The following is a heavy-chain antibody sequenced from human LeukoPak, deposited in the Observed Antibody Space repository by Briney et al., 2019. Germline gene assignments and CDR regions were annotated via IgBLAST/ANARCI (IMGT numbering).Heavy chain of an antibody. Sequence: GGSLRLSCAASGFTFSSYSMSWVRQAPGRGLEWVSAMSDIGSTTYYADSVKGRFTISRDTSKNTLYLQMNSLRAEDTAIYYCAKRGAEVGATVAPGDYWGQGTLVTVSS. CDR3: AKRGAEVGATVAPGDY. J-gene: IGHJ4*02. D-gene: IGHD1-26*01. CDR2: MSDIGSTT. CDR1: GFTFSSYS. V-gene: IGHV3-23*01.